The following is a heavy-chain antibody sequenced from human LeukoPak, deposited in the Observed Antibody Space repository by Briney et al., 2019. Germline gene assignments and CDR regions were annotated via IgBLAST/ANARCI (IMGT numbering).Heavy chain of an antibody. Sequence: ASVKVSCKVPGYTLTELCMHWVRQAPGKGLEWMGGFDPEDGETIYAQKFQGRVTMTEDTSTDTAYMELSSLRSEDTAVYYCATDPLYGDDVFDYWGQGTLVTVSS. D-gene: IGHD4-17*01. CDR2: FDPEDGET. J-gene: IGHJ4*02. CDR3: ATDPLYGDDVFDY. V-gene: IGHV1-24*01. CDR1: GYTLTELC.